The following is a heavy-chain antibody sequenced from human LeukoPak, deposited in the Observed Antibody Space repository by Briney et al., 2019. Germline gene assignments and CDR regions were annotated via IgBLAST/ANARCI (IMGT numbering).Heavy chain of an antibody. J-gene: IGHJ4*02. V-gene: IGHV4-38-2*01. CDR3: VRSLECVPAPILSYFDY. CDR1: AYSISSGYY. CDR2: IYHSGST. Sequence: TSETLSLTCAVSAYSISSGYYWGWIRQPPGKGLEWIGSIYHSGSTYYNPSLESRVTISVDTSKNQFSLKLRSVNAADTAVYYCVRSLECVPAPILSYFDYWGQGTLVTVSS. D-gene: IGHD2-2*02.